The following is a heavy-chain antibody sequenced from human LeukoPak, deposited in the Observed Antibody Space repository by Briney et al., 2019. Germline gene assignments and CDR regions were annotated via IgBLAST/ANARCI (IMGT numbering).Heavy chain of an antibody. CDR1: GFTVSSNY. J-gene: IGHJ4*02. V-gene: IGHV3-53*01. Sequence: GGSLRLSCAASGFTVSSNYMSWVRQAPGKGLEWVSVIYSSGSTYYADSVKGRFTISRDNSKNTLYLQMSSLRAEDTAVYYCAASGRTYYDFWSGYYKGYFDYWGQGTLVTVSS. CDR3: AASGRTYYDFWSGYYKGYFDY. CDR2: IYSSGST. D-gene: IGHD3-3*01.